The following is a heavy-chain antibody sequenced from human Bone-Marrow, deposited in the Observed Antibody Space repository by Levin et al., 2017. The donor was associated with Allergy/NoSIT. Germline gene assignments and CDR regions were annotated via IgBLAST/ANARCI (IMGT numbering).Heavy chain of an antibody. Sequence: GGSLRLSCAVSGFNFSAYGFHWVRQAPGKGLEWVAVILNDGSSKYYADSVRGRFTISRDNFKNTLYLQMSSLRPEDTAVYYCAKDQEKLALGYWGQGTLVTVSS. V-gene: IGHV3-30*18. CDR3: AKDQEKLALGY. J-gene: IGHJ4*02. CDR2: ILNDGSSK. CDR1: GFNFSAYG.